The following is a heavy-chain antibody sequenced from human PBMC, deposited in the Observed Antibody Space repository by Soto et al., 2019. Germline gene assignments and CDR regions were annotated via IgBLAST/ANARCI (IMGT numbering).Heavy chain of an antibody. CDR1: GFSFSSYA. J-gene: IGHJ6*03. D-gene: IGHD3-3*01. CDR2: ISGSGGST. Sequence: GGSLSLSCAASGFSFSSYAVSWVRQAPGKGLEWVSAISGSGGSTYYADSVKGRFTISRDNSKNTLYLQMNSLRAEDTAVYYCAKDRGVLRFLEWLGTQYYYYMDVWGKGTTVTVSS. CDR3: AKDRGVLRFLEWLGTQYYYYMDV. V-gene: IGHV3-23*01.